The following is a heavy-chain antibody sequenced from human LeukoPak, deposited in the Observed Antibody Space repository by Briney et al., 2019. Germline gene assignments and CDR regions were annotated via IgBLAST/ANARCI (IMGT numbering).Heavy chain of an antibody. J-gene: IGHJ4*02. V-gene: IGHV3-21*01. CDR1: GFTFSTFS. Sequence: GGSLRLSCAASGFTFSTFSINWVRQTPGKGLEWVSSISSRSTYIYYADSVKGRFTISRDNAKNSLSLQMNSLRAEDTAVYYCARAYYDNSGYVAYYFDHXXQGXLVTVSS. D-gene: IGHD3-22*01. CDR3: ARAYYDNSGYVAYYFDH. CDR2: ISSRSTYI.